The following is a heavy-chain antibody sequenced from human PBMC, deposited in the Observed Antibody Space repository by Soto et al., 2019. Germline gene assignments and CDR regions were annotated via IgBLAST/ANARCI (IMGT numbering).Heavy chain of an antibody. CDR2: IYTSGST. V-gene: IGHV4-4*07. CDR1: GGSISSYY. Sequence: SETLSLTCTVSGGSISSYYWNWIRQPAGKGLEWIGRIYTSGSTNFNPSLKSRVTMSLDTSKNQFSLKLSSVTAADTAVYYCARALDCSSTSCYGFDPWGQGTLVTVSS. J-gene: IGHJ5*02. D-gene: IGHD2-2*01. CDR3: ARALDCSSTSCYGFDP.